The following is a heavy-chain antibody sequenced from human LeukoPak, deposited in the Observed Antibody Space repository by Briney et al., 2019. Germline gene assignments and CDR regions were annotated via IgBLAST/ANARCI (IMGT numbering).Heavy chain of an antibody. V-gene: IGHV1-2*02. J-gene: IGHJ4*02. D-gene: IGHD5-18*01. CDR2: INPNSGAT. CDR3: ARGRPIVWVEPATVHDY. Sequence: ASVKVSCKASGYTFTGYYIHWVRQAPGQGLEGMGWINPNSGATNYAEKFQDRVTMTLDTSITTAYMEIRRLTSDDTALYYCARGRPIVWVEPATVHDYWGQGILVTVSS. CDR1: GYTFTGYY.